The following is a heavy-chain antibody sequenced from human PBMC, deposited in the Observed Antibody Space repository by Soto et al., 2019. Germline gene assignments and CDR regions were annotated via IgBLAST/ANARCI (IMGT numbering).Heavy chain of an antibody. CDR3: AGSTSYRLDY. CDR1: SRSISSNW. V-gene: IGHV4-4*02. D-gene: IGHD3-16*02. Sequence: QVQLQESSPGLVKPSGTLSLTCVVSSRSISSNWWSWVRQPPGKGLEWIGEVNHDGRTNTNPSLESRVTMSVDKSRNQFSLNLNSVTAADTAVYYCAGSTSYRLDYWGQGTLVTVSS. J-gene: IGHJ4*02. CDR2: VNHDGRT.